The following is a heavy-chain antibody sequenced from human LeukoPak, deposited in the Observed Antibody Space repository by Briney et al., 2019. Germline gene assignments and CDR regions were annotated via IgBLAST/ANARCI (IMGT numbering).Heavy chain of an antibody. CDR3: ARDPPGHWYFDL. CDR2: INPNSGGT. Sequence: ASVKVSCKASGYTFTSYAMNWVRQAPGQGLEWMGRINPNSGGTNYAQKFQGGVTMTRDTSISTAYMELSRLRSDDTAVYYCARDPPGHWYFDLWGRGTLVTVSS. J-gene: IGHJ2*01. V-gene: IGHV1-2*06. CDR1: GYTFTSYA.